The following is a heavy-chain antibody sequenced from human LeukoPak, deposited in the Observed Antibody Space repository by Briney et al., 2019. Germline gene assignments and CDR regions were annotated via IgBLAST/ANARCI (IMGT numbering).Heavy chain of an antibody. CDR3: AKDRDDGFDI. CDR1: GFXLSTYG. Sequence: GGSLRLSCAASGFXLSTYGIHWVRQAPGKGLEWVAVMSSHGSNKYYADSVKGRFTISRDNSKNTLYLQMNSLRTEDTAVYYCAKDRDDGFDIWGQGTTVSVSS. J-gene: IGHJ3*02. CDR2: MSSHGSNK. V-gene: IGHV3-30*18.